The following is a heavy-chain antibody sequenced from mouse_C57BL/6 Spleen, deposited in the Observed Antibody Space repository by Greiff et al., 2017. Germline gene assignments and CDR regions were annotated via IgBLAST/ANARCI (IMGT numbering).Heavy chain of an antibody. V-gene: IGHV1-72*01. D-gene: IGHD1-1*01. CDR3: AREEHTVVATYNWYFDV. Sequence: QVQLQQPGAELVKPGASVKLSCKASGYTFTSYWMHWVKQRPGRGLEWIGRIDPNSGGTKYNEKFKSKATLTVDKPSSTAYMQLSSLTSEDSAVXYCAREEHTVVATYNWYFDVWGTGTTVTVSS. CDR2: IDPNSGGT. CDR1: GYTFTSYW. J-gene: IGHJ1*03.